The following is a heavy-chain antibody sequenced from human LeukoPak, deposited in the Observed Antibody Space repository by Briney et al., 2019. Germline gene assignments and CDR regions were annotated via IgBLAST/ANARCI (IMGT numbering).Heavy chain of an antibody. D-gene: IGHD3-3*01. CDR1: GGSISSYY. V-gene: IGHV4-59*01. CDR3: AGVGYDFRHDY. CDR2: IYYSGST. J-gene: IGHJ4*02. Sequence: PSETLSLTCTVSGGSISSYYWSWIRQPPGKGLEWIGYIYYSGSTNYNPSLKSRVTISVDTSKNQFSLKLSSVTAADTAVYYCAGVGYDFRHDYWGQGTLVTVSS.